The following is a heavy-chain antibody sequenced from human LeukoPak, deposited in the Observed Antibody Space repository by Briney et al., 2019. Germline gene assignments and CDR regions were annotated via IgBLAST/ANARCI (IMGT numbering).Heavy chain of an antibody. J-gene: IGHJ4*02. V-gene: IGHV3-23*01. D-gene: IGHD5-18*01. CDR1: GFTFSSYA. Sequence: GGSLRLSCAASGFTFSSYAMSWVRQAPGKGLEWVSAISGSGGSTYYADSVKGRFTISRDNSKNTPYLQMNSLRAEDTTVYYCAKDRYSYGYGLDYWGQGTLVTVSS. CDR2: ISGSGGST. CDR3: AKDRYSYGYGLDY.